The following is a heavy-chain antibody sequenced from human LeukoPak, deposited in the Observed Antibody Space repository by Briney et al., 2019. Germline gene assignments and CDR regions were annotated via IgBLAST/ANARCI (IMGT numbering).Heavy chain of an antibody. CDR1: GGSISSSSYY. CDR2: IYHSGST. CDR3: ASSESQQLLRY. D-gene: IGHD6-13*01. Sequence: PSETLSLTCTVSGGSISSSSYYWGWIRQPPGKGLEWIGSIYHSGSTYYNPSLKSRVTISVDTSKNQFSLKLSSVTAADTAVYYCASSESQQLLRYWGQGTLVTVSS. J-gene: IGHJ4*02. V-gene: IGHV4-39*01.